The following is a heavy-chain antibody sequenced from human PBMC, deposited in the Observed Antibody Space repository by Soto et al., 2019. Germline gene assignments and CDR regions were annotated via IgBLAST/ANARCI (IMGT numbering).Heavy chain of an antibody. D-gene: IGHD3-10*01. CDR2: IPYTGST. CDR1: GGSIINYY. CDR3: ARDGSSGGMDV. Sequence: QVQLQESGPGLLKPSETLSLTCTVSGGSIINYYWSWVRQSPGKGLEWIAYIPYTGSTNYNPSLNSRATISVDTSRNQFSLTLSSVTAADSAVYYCARDGSSGGMDVWGQGTTVTVSS. V-gene: IGHV4-59*01. J-gene: IGHJ6*02.